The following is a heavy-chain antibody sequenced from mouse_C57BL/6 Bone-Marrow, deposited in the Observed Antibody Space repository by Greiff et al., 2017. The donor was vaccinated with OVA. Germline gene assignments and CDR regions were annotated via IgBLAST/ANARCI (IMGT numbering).Heavy chain of an antibody. CDR2: IRLKSDNYAT. D-gene: IGHD2-3*01. J-gene: IGHJ3*01. CDR3: TGRGYYVFAY. Sequence: EVQLQESGGGLVQPGGSMKLSCVASGFTFSNYWMNWVRQSPEKGLEWVAQIRLKSDNYATHYAESVKGRFTISRDDSKSSVYLQMNNLRAEDTGIYYCTGRGYYVFAYWGQGTLVTVSA. CDR1: GFTFSNYW. V-gene: IGHV6-3*01.